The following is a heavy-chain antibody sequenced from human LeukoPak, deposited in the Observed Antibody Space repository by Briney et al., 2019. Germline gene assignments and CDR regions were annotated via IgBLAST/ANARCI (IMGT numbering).Heavy chain of an antibody. V-gene: IGHV1-2*02. D-gene: IGHD3-22*01. Sequence: GASVKVSCKASGYTFTGYYMHWVRQAPGQGLEWMGWINPNSGGTNYAQKFQGRVTMTRDTSISTAYMELSRLRSDDTAVYYCARDFTTYYYDSSGYPLGLWGQGTLATVSS. CDR1: GYTFTGYY. J-gene: IGHJ4*02. CDR2: INPNSGGT. CDR3: ARDFTTYYYDSSGYPLGL.